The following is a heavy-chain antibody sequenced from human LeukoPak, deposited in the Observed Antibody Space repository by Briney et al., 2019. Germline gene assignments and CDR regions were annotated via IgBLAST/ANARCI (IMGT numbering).Heavy chain of an antibody. J-gene: IGHJ4*02. CDR1: GGSISSYY. V-gene: IGHV4-4*07. D-gene: IGHD6-13*01. CDR3: ARSAFLVTAPGLYYFNY. Sequence: SGTLSLTCTVSGGSISSYYWSWIRQPAGKGLEWIGHIYNSGSTNYNPSLKGRVTMSVATSKNQFSLHLSSVTAADTAVYYCARSAFLVTAPGLYYFNYWGQGTLVAVSS. CDR2: IYNSGST.